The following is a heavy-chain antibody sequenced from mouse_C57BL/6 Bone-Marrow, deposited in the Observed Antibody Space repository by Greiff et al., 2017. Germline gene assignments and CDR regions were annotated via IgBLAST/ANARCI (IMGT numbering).Heavy chain of an antibody. D-gene: IGHD3-2*02. V-gene: IGHV1-63*01. CDR3: ARGYSSGYGFAY. J-gene: IGHJ3*01. Sequence: QVHVKQSGAELVRPGTSVKMSCKASGYTFTNYWIGWAKQRPGHGLEWIGDIYPGGGYTNYNEKFKGKATLTADKSSSTAYMQFSSLTSEDSAIYYCARGYSSGYGFAYWGQGTLVTVSA. CDR1: GYTFTNYW. CDR2: IYPGGGYT.